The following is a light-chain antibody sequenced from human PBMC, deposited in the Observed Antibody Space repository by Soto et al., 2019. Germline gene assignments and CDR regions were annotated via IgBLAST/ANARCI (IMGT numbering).Light chain of an antibody. CDR3: QQYASFPPT. CDR2: DAS. Sequence: DIQMTQSPPSLSASVGDRVTITCQASQGMNIYLNWFHQIPGKAPRLLIYDASTLDTGVSARFSGSGPGTDFSLTIANLQPEDVGTYFCQQYASFPPTFGQGTKLDI. CDR1: QGMNIY. J-gene: IGKJ2*01. V-gene: IGKV1-33*01.